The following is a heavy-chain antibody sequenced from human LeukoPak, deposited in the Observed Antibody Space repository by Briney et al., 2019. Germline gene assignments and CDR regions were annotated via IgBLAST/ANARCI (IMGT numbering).Heavy chain of an antibody. D-gene: IGHD3-3*01. CDR1: GFAFSSYA. J-gene: IGHJ4*02. CDR2: ISGSGDYT. V-gene: IGHV3-23*01. Sequence: GGSLRLSCAASGFAFSSYAMSWVRQAPGKGLEWVSAISGSGDYTYYADSVKGRFTISRDNSKNTLYLQLNSLRVEDTAVYYCANPPRSSGYYRTLDSGGQGTLVTVSS. CDR3: ANPPRSSGYYRTLDS.